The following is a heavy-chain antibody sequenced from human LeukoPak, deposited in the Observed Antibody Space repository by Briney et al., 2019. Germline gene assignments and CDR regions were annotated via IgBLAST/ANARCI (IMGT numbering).Heavy chain of an antibody. V-gene: IGHV3-33*01. CDR1: GFTFSSYG. Sequence: GGSLRLSCAASGFTFSSYGMHWVRQAPGKGLEWVAVIWYDGSNKYYADSVKGRFTISRDNSKNTLYLQMNSLRAEDTAVYYCARGPHRITGTTESLDYWGQGTLVTVSS. CDR3: ARGPHRITGTTESLDY. CDR2: IWYDGSNK. D-gene: IGHD1-7*01. J-gene: IGHJ4*02.